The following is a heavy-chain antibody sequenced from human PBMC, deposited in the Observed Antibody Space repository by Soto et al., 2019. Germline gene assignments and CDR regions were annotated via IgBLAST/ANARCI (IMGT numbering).Heavy chain of an antibody. V-gene: IGHV3-23*01. CDR3: ARGQGIVMFPVPVGIVNRPKPTGFDY. J-gene: IGHJ4*02. CDR2: ISGSGGTT. CDR1: GFTFSSYA. D-gene: IGHD2-15*01. Sequence: GGALRLCCTASGFTFSSYAMTWVRQAPGKGLAWVSGISGSGGTTHYTDAVKGRFTVSRDNSNNTVCLQMNSLRVEDTAVYYCARGQGIVMFPVPVGIVNRPKPTGFDYWGQGTLVTVST.